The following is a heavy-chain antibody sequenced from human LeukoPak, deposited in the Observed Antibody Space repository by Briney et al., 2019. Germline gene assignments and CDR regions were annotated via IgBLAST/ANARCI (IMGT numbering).Heavy chain of an antibody. Sequence: PGGSLRLSCAASGFTFSSYAMSWVRQAPGEGLEWVSAISGSGGSTYYADSVKGRFTISRDNSKNTLYLQMNSLRAEDTAVYYCAKGVRSPRIFGGDCYFDYWGQGTLVTVSS. CDR3: AKGVRSPRIFGGDCYFDY. J-gene: IGHJ4*02. CDR1: GFTFSSYA. D-gene: IGHD2-21*02. CDR2: ISGSGGST. V-gene: IGHV3-23*01.